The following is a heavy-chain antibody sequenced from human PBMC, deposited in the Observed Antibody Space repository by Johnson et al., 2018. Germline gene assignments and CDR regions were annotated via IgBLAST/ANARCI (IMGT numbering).Heavy chain of an antibody. CDR1: GFTFSSYG. J-gene: IGHJ1*01. CDR3: AKAGYYDSSGYYFYFQH. D-gene: IGHD3-22*01. CDR2: ISSDGSNK. Sequence: VQLVESGGGAVQPGRSLRLSCTASGFTFSSYGMHWVRQAPGKGLELVASISSDGSNKNYADSGKDRFTISRDNSKNSLFLQMNSLRAEDTAVYYCAKAGYYDSSGYYFYFQHWGQGTLVTVSS. V-gene: IGHV3-30*18.